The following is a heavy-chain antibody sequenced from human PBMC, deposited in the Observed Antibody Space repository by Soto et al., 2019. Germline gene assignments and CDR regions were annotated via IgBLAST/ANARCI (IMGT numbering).Heavy chain of an antibody. CDR1: GFTFSGSA. J-gene: IGHJ6*03. V-gene: IGHV3-73*01. CDR2: IRSKANSYAT. Sequence: EVQLVESGGGLVQPGGSLKLSCAASGFTFSGSAMHGVRQASGTGLEWVGRIRSKANSYATAYAASVKGRFTISRDDSKSTAYLQMHSLKTEDTAVYYCTRQARYCSGGSCYYYYYYMDVWGKGTTVTVSS. CDR3: TRQARYCSGGSCYYYYYYMDV. D-gene: IGHD2-15*01.